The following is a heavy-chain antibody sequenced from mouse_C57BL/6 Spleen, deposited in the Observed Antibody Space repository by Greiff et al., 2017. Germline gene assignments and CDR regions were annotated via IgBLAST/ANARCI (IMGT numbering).Heavy chain of an antibody. CDR2: FNYDGSST. CDR1: GFTFSDYY. Sequence: EVKVVESEGGLVQPGSSMKLSCTASGFTFSDYYMAWVRRVPEKGLEWVANFNYDGSSTYYLDSLKSRFIISRDNAKNILYLQMSSLKSEDTATYYCARDSRARGDYFDYWGQGTTLTVSS. J-gene: IGHJ2*01. V-gene: IGHV5-16*01. CDR3: ARDSRARGDYFDY. D-gene: IGHD3-3*01.